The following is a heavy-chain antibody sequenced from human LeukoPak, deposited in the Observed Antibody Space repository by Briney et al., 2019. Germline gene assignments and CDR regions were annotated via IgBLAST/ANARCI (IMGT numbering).Heavy chain of an antibody. Sequence: PGGSLKLSCAASGFTFSSALMPWVRQAPGKGLELIASMKSTAAGTTPDYAAPVQGRSTSPRDHSNSTLFVQMNRTETCVSVVYFCSTMPVSAISVWGEGTTVTVSS. J-gene: IGHJ6*01. D-gene: IGHD2-2*01. CDR1: GFTFSSAL. CDR3: STMPVSAISV. CDR2: MKSTAAGTTP. V-gene: IGHV3-15*01.